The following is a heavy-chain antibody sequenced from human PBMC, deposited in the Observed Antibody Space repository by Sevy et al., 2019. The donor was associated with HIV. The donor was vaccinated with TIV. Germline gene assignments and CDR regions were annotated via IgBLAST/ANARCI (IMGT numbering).Heavy chain of an antibody. Sequence: ASVKVSCKASGGTFSSYAISWVRQAPGQGLEWMGGIIPIFGTANYAQKFQGRVTITADESTSTAYMELSGLRSEDTAGYYCARDMDYYDSSGYYYFHYWGQGTLVTVSS. J-gene: IGHJ4*02. V-gene: IGHV1-69*13. CDR2: IIPIFGTA. D-gene: IGHD3-22*01. CDR3: ARDMDYYDSSGYYYFHY. CDR1: GGTFSSYA.